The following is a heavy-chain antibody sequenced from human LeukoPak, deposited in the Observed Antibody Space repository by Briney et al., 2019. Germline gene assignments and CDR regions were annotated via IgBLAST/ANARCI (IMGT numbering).Heavy chain of an antibody. CDR3: ATGRSGRGVVVVAATYYYYGMDV. V-gene: IGHV1-69*06. CDR1: GYTFTSYG. CDR2: IIPIFGTA. Sequence: ASVKVSCKASGYTFTSYGISWVRQAPGQGLEWMGGIIPIFGTANYAQKFQGRVTITADKSTSTAYMELSSLRSEDTAVYYCATGRSGRGVVVVAATYYYYGMDVWGKGTTVTVSS. J-gene: IGHJ6*04. D-gene: IGHD2-15*01.